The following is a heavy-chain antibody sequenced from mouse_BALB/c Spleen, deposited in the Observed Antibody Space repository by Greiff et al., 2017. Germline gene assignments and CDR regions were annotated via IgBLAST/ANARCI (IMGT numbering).Heavy chain of an antibody. V-gene: IGHV14-3*02. CDR2: IDPANGNT. D-gene: IGHD1-1*01. CDR1: GFNIKDTY. J-gene: IGHJ3*01. Sequence: EVKLQESGAELVKPGASVKLSCTASGFNIKDTYMHWVKQRPEQGLEWIGRIDPANGNTKYDPKFQGKATITADTSSNTAYLQLSSLTSEDTAVYYCARGYYGSSPFAYWGQGTLVTVSA. CDR3: ARGYYGSSPFAY.